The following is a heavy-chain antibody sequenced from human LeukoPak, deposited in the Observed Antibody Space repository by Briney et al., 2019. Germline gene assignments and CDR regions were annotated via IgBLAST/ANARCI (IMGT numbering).Heavy chain of an antibody. D-gene: IGHD6-19*01. Sequence: PGKSLRLSCTASGFTFNTHGMHWVRQVPGKGLEWVTLISPDGNKKYYADSVKGRFTISRDNSKNTVYLQMSSLKTEDTAIYYCAKVRSSGWHEPYHYYGMDVWGQGTTVIVSS. CDR3: AKVRSSGWHEPYHYYGMDV. CDR1: GFTFNTHG. J-gene: IGHJ6*02. CDR2: ISPDGNKK. V-gene: IGHV3-30*18.